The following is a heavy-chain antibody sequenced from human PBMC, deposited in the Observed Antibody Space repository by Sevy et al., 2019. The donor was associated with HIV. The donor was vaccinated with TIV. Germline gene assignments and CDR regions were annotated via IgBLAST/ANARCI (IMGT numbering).Heavy chain of an antibody. V-gene: IGHV3-7*01. CDR1: GFTLNGYW. J-gene: IGHJ4*02. D-gene: IGHD6-13*01. CDR2: INQDGNVK. Sequence: GGSLRLSCVASGFTLNGYWMSWVRQAPGKGLEWVANINQDGNVKYYVDSVKGRFTISRDTARNLLYLQMNSLRVEDTALYYCVRAIAADGSFWGQGTLVTVSS. CDR3: VRAIAADGSF.